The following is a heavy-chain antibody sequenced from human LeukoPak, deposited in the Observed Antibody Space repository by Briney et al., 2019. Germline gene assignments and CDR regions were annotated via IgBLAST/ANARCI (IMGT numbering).Heavy chain of an antibody. J-gene: IGHJ4*02. CDR2: INHSGST. D-gene: IGHD6-13*01. Sequence: SETLSLTCDVYGGSFSGYYWSWIRQPPEKGLEWIGEINHSGSTNYNPSLKSRVTISVDTSKNQFSLRLSSVTAADTAVYYCARGRAAPRVYGYWGQGTLVTVSS. V-gene: IGHV4-34*01. CDR1: GGSFSGYY. CDR3: ARGRAAPRVYGY.